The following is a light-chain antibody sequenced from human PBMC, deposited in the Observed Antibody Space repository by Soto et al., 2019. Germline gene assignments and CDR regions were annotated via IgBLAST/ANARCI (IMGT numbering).Light chain of an antibody. CDR2: GAS. CDR1: QSISSN. Sequence: EIVMTQSPGTLSVSPGERATLSCRASQSISSNLAWYQQKSGQAPRLLIYGASTRAPGIPARFSVSGSGTEFTLAISSLQSEDFAVYYCQHYNNLPLTFGGGTEVEIK. V-gene: IGKV3-15*01. CDR3: QHYNNLPLT. J-gene: IGKJ4*01.